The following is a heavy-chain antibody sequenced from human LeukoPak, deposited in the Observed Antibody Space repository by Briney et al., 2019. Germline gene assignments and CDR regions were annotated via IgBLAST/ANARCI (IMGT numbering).Heavy chain of an antibody. Sequence: GGSLRLSCAASGFTFSSYSMNWVRQAPGKGLEWVSSISSSSSYIYYADSVKGRFTISRDNAKNSLYLQMNSLRAEDTAVCYCARNFDWLNPISGYMDVWGKGTTVTVSS. V-gene: IGHV3-21*01. CDR3: ARNFDWLNPISGYMDV. D-gene: IGHD3-9*01. CDR1: GFTFSSYS. CDR2: ISSSSSYI. J-gene: IGHJ6*03.